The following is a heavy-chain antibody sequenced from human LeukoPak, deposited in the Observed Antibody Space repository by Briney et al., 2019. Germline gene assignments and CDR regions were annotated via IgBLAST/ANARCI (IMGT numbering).Heavy chain of an antibody. D-gene: IGHD2-15*01. CDR2: IYPDDSET. CDR3: ARQAYATRFDAFDI. CDR1: GYKFTTDY. J-gene: IGHJ3*02. Sequence: GESLKISCKASGYKFTTDYIGWVRQMPGKGLEWMGIIYPDDSETKYRPSFKGQVTMSVDKSITTAFLQWSSLKASDTAMHYCARQAYATRFDAFDIWGQGTMVIVSS. V-gene: IGHV5-51*01.